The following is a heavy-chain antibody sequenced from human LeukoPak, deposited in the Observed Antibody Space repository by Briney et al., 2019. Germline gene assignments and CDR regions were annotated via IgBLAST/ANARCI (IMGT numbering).Heavy chain of an antibody. CDR1: GFTFSSYW. D-gene: IGHD5-18*01. CDR2: VNNDGSAT. CDR3: VRATAAFDI. J-gene: IGHJ3*02. Sequence: GGSLRLSCAASGFTFSSYWMHWVRQAPGKGLEWVSRVNNDGSATTYADSVKGRFTISRDNAKNTLYLQMNSLRADDTAVYYCVRATAAFDIWGQGTVVTVSS. V-gene: IGHV3-74*01.